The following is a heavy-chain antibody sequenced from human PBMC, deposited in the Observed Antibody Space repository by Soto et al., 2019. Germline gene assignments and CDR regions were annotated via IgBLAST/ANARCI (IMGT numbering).Heavy chain of an antibody. Sequence: PSETLSLTCNVSGGPINSPDYYWSWIRQSPGKGLEWIGYLYFNGGTQYNPSLRTPVSMSLDTSKKHFSLKMRSVTAADTAVYYCARGISKYISWYEPHTCFDAWCQGALLTVSS. CDR3: ARGISKYISWYEPHTCFDA. CDR1: GGPINSPDYY. J-gene: IGHJ5*02. V-gene: IGHV4-30-4*01. CDR2: LYFNGGT. D-gene: IGHD6-13*01.